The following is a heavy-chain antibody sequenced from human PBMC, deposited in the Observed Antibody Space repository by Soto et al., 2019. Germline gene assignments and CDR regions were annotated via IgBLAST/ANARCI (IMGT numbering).Heavy chain of an antibody. CDR3: ARGPTSDKVDY. CDR2: IYDSGKT. V-gene: IGHV4-30-4*01. D-gene: IGHD3-10*01. CDR1: GGSINSADYY. Sequence: QVQLQESGPGLVKPSQTLSLTCTVSGGSINSADYYWSWIRQPPGEGLEWIGHIYDSGKTYTNPSLQSPVTMSVETSKTQFSLRLTSVTAADTAVYYCARGPTSDKVDYWGQGTLVPVSS. J-gene: IGHJ4*02.